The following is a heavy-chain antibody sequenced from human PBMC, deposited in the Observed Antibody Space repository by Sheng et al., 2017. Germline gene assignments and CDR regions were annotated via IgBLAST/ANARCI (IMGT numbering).Heavy chain of an antibody. CDR1: GFTFSSYG. CDR2: IRYDGSNK. D-gene: IGHD3-10*01. J-gene: IGHJ4*02. CDR3: AKDGRITMVRGVTPPDY. V-gene: IGHV3-30*02. Sequence: QVQLVESGGGVVQPGGSLRLSCAASGFTFSSYGMHWVRQAPGKGLEWVAFIRYDGSNKYYADSVKGRFTISRDNSKNTLYLQMNSLRAEDTAVYYCAKDGRITMVRGVTPPDYWGQGTLVTVSS.